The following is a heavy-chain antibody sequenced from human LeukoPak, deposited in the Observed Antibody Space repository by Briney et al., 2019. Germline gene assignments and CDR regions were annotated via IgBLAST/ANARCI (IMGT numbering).Heavy chain of an antibody. CDR2: INPNSGGT. CDR1: GYIFTGYY. V-gene: IGHV1-2*02. CDR3: ARAGFVVVPAATVYYYYYYMDV. J-gene: IGHJ6*03. D-gene: IGHD2-2*01. Sequence: ASVKVSCKASGYIFTGYYMHWVRQAPGQGLEWMGWINPNSGGTNYAQKFQGRVTITADKSTSTAYMELSSLRSEDTAVYYCARAGFVVVPAATVYYYYYYMDVWGKGTTVTVSS.